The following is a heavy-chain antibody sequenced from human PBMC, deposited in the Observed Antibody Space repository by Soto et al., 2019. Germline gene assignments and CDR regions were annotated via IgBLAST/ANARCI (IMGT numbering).Heavy chain of an antibody. D-gene: IGHD2-8*01. J-gene: IGHJ6*02. CDR1: GFTFSSYA. Sequence: EVQLLEFGGGLVQPGGSLRLSCAASGFTFSSYAMSWVRQAPGKGLEWVSTISGSGDNRYYADSVKGRFTISRDSSKNTLYLQMNSLRAEDTALYYCAREGVDYYGMDVWGQGTTVTVSS. CDR2: ISGSGDNR. CDR3: AREGVDYYGMDV. V-gene: IGHV3-23*01.